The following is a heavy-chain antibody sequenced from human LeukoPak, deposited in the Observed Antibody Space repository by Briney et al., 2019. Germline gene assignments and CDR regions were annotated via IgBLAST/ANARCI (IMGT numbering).Heavy chain of an antibody. D-gene: IGHD2-2*01. V-gene: IGHV4-31*03. CDR3: ARVVVVPANWFDP. J-gene: IGHJ5*02. CDR1: GGSISSGGYY. Sequence: SQTLSLTCTVSGGSISSGGYYWSWIRQHPGKGLEWIGYIYYSGSTYYNPSLKSRVTISVDTSKNQFSLKLSSVTAADTAVYYCARVVVVPANWFDPWGQGTLSPSPQ. CDR2: IYYSGST.